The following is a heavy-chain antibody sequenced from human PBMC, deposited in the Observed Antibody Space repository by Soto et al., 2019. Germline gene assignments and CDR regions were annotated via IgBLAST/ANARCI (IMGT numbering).Heavy chain of an antibody. V-gene: IGHV3-23*01. Sequence: GGSLRLSCAASGFTFNSYAMSWVRQAPGKGLEWVSGISGNGGSTYYADSVKGRFTISRDNSKNTLYLQMNSLRAEDTAVYYCAKELVRITMVRGVPGLGTFDIWGQGTMVTVSS. CDR2: ISGNGGST. CDR3: AKELVRITMVRGVPGLGTFDI. J-gene: IGHJ3*02. CDR1: GFTFNSYA. D-gene: IGHD3-10*01.